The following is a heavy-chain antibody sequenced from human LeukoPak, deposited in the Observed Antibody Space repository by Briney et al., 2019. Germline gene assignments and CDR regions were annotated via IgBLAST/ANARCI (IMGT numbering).Heavy chain of an antibody. CDR1: GYSITTSHY. D-gene: IGHD2-2*02. J-gene: IGHJ2*01. Sequence: SETLSLTCTVSGYSITTSHYWAWIRQPPGKGLEWIGSIYHSGITYYNPSLRSRVTISVDTSKNQFSLKLSSVTAADTAIYYCAEVVVPAAIPWPLKDWYFDLWGRGTLVTVSS. CDR3: AEVVVPAAIPWPLKDWYFDL. V-gene: IGHV4-38-2*02. CDR2: IYHSGIT.